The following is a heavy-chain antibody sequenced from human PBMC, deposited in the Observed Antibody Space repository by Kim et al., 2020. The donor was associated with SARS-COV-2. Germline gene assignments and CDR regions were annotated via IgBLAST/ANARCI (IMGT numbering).Heavy chain of an antibody. CDR2: INHSGST. J-gene: IGHJ5*02. V-gene: IGHV4-34*01. CDR3: ARDEAGSSWYDWFDP. D-gene: IGHD6-13*01. CDR1: GGSFSGYS. Sequence: SETLSLTCAVYGGSFSGYSWSWIRQPPGKGLEWIGEINHSGSTNYNPSLKSRVTISIDTAKTHFSLKLSSVTAADTAVYYCARDEAGSSWYDWFDPWGQGTLVTVSS.